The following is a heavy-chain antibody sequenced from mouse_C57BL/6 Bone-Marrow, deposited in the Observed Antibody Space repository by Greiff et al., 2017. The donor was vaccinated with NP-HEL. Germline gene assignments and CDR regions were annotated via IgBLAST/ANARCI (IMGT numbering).Heavy chain of an antibody. CDR2: FYPGSGSI. V-gene: IGHV1-62-2*01. Sequence: VQLQQSGAELVKPGASVKLSCKASGYTFAEYTIHWVKQRSGQGLEWIGWFYPGSGSIKYNEKLKDKATLTADKSSSTVYMELSILSSDDSAVYFFARHDLGPAWFAYWGQGTLVTVSA. J-gene: IGHJ3*01. D-gene: IGHD4-1*01. CDR1: GYTFAEYT. CDR3: ARHDLGPAWFAY.